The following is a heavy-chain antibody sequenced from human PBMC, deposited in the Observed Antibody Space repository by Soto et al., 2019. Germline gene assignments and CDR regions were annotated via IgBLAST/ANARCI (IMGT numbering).Heavy chain of an antibody. CDR1: GYTFTSYD. CDR3: ARSLPWGSHERWLDP. D-gene: IGHD3-16*01. CDR2: MNPNSGNT. J-gene: IGHJ5*02. Sequence: QVQLVQAGAEVKKPGASVKVSCKASGYTFTSYDINWVRQATGQGLEGMGWMNPNSGNTGYAPKFQGRVTMTRNTSIRTAFMELSGLRSEDTAVYYCARSLPWGSHERWLDPWGQGTLVTVSP. V-gene: IGHV1-8*01.